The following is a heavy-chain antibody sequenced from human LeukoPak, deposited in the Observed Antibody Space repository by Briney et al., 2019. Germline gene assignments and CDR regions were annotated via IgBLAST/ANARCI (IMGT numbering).Heavy chain of an antibody. Sequence: GGSLRLSCTASGFTFGDYAMSWFRQAPGEGLEWVGFIRSKAYGGTTEYAASVKGRFTISRDDSKSIAYLQMNSLKTEDTAVYYCTRDQDQYYYDSEGYWGQGTLVTVSS. CDR1: GFTFGDYA. CDR2: IRSKAYGGTT. CDR3: TRDQDQYYYDSEGY. V-gene: IGHV3-49*03. J-gene: IGHJ4*02. D-gene: IGHD3-22*01.